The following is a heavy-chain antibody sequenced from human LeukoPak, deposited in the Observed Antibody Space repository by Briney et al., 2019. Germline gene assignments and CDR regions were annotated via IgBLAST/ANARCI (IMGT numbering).Heavy chain of an antibody. Sequence: PGGSLRLSCAASGFTFSSYAMSWVRQAPGKGLEWVSAISGSGGSTYYADSVKGRFTISRDNSKNTLYLQMDSLRAEDTAVYYCAKDKYSPNINNWFDPWGQGTLVTVSS. D-gene: IGHD5-18*01. CDR3: AKDKYSPNINNWFDP. CDR1: GFTFSSYA. CDR2: ISGSGGST. V-gene: IGHV3-23*01. J-gene: IGHJ5*02.